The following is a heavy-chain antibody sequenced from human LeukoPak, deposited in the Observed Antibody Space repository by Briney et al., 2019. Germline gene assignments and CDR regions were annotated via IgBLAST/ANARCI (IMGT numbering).Heavy chain of an antibody. CDR3: AKDREYSSSSLYFDY. CDR2: IGSSGSFI. Sequence: GVLRLSCAASGFTFSDYYMSWIRQAPGKGLEWISYIGSSGSFIYYADSVKGRFTISRDNSKNTLYLQMNSLRAEDTAVYYCAKDREYSSSSLYFDYWGQGTLVTVSS. J-gene: IGHJ4*02. D-gene: IGHD6-6*01. V-gene: IGHV3-11*01. CDR1: GFTFSDYY.